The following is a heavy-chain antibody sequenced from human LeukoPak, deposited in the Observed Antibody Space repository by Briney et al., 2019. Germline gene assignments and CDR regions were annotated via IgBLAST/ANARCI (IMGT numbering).Heavy chain of an antibody. D-gene: IGHD2-15*01. CDR2: INHSGST. CDR1: GGSFSGYY. V-gene: IGHV4-34*01. J-gene: IGHJ4*02. CDR3: ARGYCSGGSCVGY. Sequence: SETLSLTCAVYGGSFSGYYWSWIRQPPGKGLEWIGEINHSGSTNYNPSLKSRVTISVDTSKNQFSLKLSSVTVADTAVYYCARGYCSGGSCVGYWGQGTLVTVSS.